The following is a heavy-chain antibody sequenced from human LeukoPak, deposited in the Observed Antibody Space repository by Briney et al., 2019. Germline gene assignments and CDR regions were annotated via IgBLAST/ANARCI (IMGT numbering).Heavy chain of an antibody. Sequence: GGSLRLSCAASGFTFSSYGMHWVRQAPGKGLEWVSSISSSSSHIYYADSVKGRFTMSRDNAKNSLYLQMNSLRADDTAVYYCARVLEAASFDYWGQGSPVTVSS. J-gene: IGHJ4*02. V-gene: IGHV3-21*01. D-gene: IGHD6-13*01. CDR2: ISSSSSHI. CDR3: ARVLEAASFDY. CDR1: GFTFSSYG.